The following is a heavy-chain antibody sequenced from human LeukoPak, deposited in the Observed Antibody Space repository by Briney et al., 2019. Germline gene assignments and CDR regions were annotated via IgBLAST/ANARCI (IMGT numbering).Heavy chain of an antibody. CDR1: GGSISSYY. V-gene: IGHV4-59*01. J-gene: IGHJ4*02. CDR3: ARGLTQISSGWDDY. Sequence: SETLSLTCTVSGGSISSYYWSWIRQPPGKGLEWIGYIYYSGSTNYNPSLKSRVTISVDTSKNQFSLKLSSVTAADTAVYYCARGLTQISSGWDDYWGQGTLVTVSS. CDR2: IYYSGST. D-gene: IGHD6-19*01.